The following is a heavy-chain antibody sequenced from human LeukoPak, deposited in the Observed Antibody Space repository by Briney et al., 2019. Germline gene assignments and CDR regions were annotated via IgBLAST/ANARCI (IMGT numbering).Heavy chain of an antibody. J-gene: IGHJ3*02. V-gene: IGHV3-21*01. CDR2: ISSSSSYI. D-gene: IGHD3-10*01. Sequence: GGSLRLSCAASGFTFSSYSMNWVRQAPGKGLEWVSSISSSSSYIYYADSVNGRFTISRYNAKNSLYLQMNSLRAEDTAVYYCARGSGSFYDAFDIWGQGTMVTVSS. CDR3: ARGSGSFYDAFDI. CDR1: GFTFSSYS.